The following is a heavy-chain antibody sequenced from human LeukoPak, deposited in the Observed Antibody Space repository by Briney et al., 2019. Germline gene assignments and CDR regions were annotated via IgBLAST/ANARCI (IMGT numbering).Heavy chain of an antibody. V-gene: IGHV3-48*02. Sequence: QSGGSLRLSCAASGLTFSSYSMNWVRQAPGKGLEWVSYISSSSSTIYYADSVKGRFTISRDNAKNSLYLQMNSLRDEDTAVYYCARDPSKYCSGGSCYHFDYWGQGTLVTVSS. CDR1: GLTFSSYS. CDR2: ISSSSSTI. CDR3: ARDPSKYCSGGSCYHFDY. D-gene: IGHD2-15*01. J-gene: IGHJ4*02.